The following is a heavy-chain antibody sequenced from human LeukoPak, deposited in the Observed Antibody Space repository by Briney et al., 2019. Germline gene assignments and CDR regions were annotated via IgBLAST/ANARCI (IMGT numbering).Heavy chain of an antibody. CDR2: IIHSGNT. D-gene: IGHD1-14*01. V-gene: IGHV4-4*02. Sequence: ASETLSLTCSVYNGSISRGTWWTWVRQSPGKGLQWIGDIIHSGNTNYNPSLRSRLTMSLDKSRNQLSLKLSSVTAADTAVYYCTGYNIPYTFEFWGQGTLVTVSS. CDR3: TGYNIPYTFEF. J-gene: IGHJ4*02. CDR1: NGSISRGTW.